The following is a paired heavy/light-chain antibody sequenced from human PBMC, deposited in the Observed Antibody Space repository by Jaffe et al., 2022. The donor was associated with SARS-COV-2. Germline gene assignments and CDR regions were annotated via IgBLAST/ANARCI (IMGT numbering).Heavy chain of an antibody. Sequence: QVRLVESGGGLVKPGGSLRLSCAASGFTFSDYYMSWVRQAPGKGLEWVSHISSSGSGTSYADSVKGRFTISRDNAENSLYLQMNSLRAEDTAVYYCARDRRYSYGSQNDAFDIWGQGTMVTVSS. CDR1: GFTFSDYY. CDR2: ISSSGSGT. V-gene: IGHV3-11*01. J-gene: IGHJ3*02. CDR3: ARDRRYSYGSQNDAFDI. D-gene: IGHD5-18*01.
Light chain of an antibody. V-gene: IGKV1-17*01. CDR3: LQLDSFPRT. J-gene: IGKJ1*01. CDR1: QDIRNN. Sequence: DIQMTQSPSSLSASVGDRVTITCRASQDIRNNLGWYQQKPGKAPKRLIYAASSLQSGVPSRFSGSGSGTEFTLTISSLQPEDFATYYCLQLDSFPRTFGQGTKVEIK. CDR2: AAS.